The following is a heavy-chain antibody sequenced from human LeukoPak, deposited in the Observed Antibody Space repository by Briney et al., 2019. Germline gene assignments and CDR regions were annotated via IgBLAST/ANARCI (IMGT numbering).Heavy chain of an antibody. CDR3: AKDGDRDQYYYGSGSYYIPNYFDY. D-gene: IGHD3-10*01. CDR2: ISGSGGST. J-gene: IGHJ4*02. Sequence: PGGSLRLSCEASGFTFSSYAMSWVRQAPGKGLEWVSAISGSGGSTYYADSVKGRFTISRDNSKNTLYLQMNSLRADDTAVYYCAKDGDRDQYYYGSGSYYIPNYFDYWGQGTLVTVSS. V-gene: IGHV3-23*01. CDR1: GFTFSSYA.